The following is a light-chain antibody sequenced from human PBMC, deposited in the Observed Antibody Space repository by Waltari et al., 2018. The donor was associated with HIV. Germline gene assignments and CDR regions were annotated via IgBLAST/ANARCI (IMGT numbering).Light chain of an antibody. J-gene: IGLJ2*01. CDR1: HLESYS. V-gene: IGLV3-21*02. CDR2: DDT. CDR3: QVWDSSSDWI. Sequence: SYVLTQPPSVSVAPGQTARLTCGGTHLESYSAHRSQQKPGKVPERVVFDDTDRPSGVPDRFSGSNSGSTAALTISRVEAGDAADYYCQVWDSSSDWIFGGGTKLTVL.